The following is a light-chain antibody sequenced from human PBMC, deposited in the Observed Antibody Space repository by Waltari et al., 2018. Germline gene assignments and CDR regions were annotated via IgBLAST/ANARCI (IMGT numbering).Light chain of an antibody. V-gene: IGLV2-14*03. Sequence: QSALTQPASASGSPGQSITIPCIGTRRNVGFYNFLSWYQQHPGEAPKLMIYDVNNRPSGVSSRFSGSKSGNTASLTISGLQAEDEADYYCSSYTSSHTWVFGGGTKVTVL. CDR2: DVN. CDR1: RRNVGFYNF. J-gene: IGLJ3*02. CDR3: SSYTSSHTWV.